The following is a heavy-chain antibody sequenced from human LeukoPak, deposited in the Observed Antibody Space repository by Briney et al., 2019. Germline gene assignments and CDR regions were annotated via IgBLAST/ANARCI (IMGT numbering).Heavy chain of an antibody. V-gene: IGHV4-59*08. CDR2: IYYSGST. J-gene: IGHJ4*02. Sequence: PSETLSLTCTVSGGSISSYYWSWIRQPPGKGLEWIGYIYYSGSTNYNPSLKSRVTISVDTSKNQFSLKLSSVAAADTAAYYCASSGYSYGTFDYWGQGTLVTVSS. CDR3: ASSGYSYGTFDY. CDR1: GGSISSYY. D-gene: IGHD5-18*01.